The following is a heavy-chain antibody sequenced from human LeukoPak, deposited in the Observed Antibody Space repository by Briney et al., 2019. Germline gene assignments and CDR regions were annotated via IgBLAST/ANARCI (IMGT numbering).Heavy chain of an antibody. D-gene: IGHD5-24*01. Sequence: SETLSLTCTVSGGSISSYYWSWIRQPPGKGLEWIGFVVYSGSTNYNPSLKSRVTISIDTSNNQLSLKLSSVTAADTDVYYCARHREMDSYDAFDVWGQGTMVTVSS. V-gene: IGHV4-59*08. CDR1: GGSISSYY. CDR3: ARHREMDSYDAFDV. J-gene: IGHJ3*01. CDR2: VVYSGST.